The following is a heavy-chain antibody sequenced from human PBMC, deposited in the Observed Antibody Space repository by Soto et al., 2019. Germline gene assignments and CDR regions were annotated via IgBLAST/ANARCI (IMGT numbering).Heavy chain of an antibody. J-gene: IGHJ6*02. CDR2: IDPSDSYT. V-gene: IGHV5-10-1*01. CDR3: ASGVTCTSCYLSFGMDV. D-gene: IGHD2-2*01. Sequence: ESLKISCKGSGYSFTSYWISWVRQMPGKGLEWMGRIDPSDSYTNYSPSFQGHVTISADKSISTAYLQWSSLKASDTAMYYCASGVTCTSCYLSFGMDVWGQGTTVTVSS. CDR1: GYSFTSYW.